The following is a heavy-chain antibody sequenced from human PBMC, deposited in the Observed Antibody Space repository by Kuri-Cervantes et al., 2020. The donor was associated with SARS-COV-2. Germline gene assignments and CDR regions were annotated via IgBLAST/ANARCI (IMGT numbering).Heavy chain of an antibody. CDR2: IFPNDEK. CDR3: VRIRAATVIADY. J-gene: IGHJ4*02. V-gene: IGHV2-26*01. CDR1: GFSLSNARMG. D-gene: IGHD4-11*01. Sequence: SGPTLVKPTETLTLTCTVSGFSLSNARMGVSWIRQPPGKALEWLAHIFPNDEKSYSTSLKSRLSISKDASKGQVVLTMTNMDPVDTGTYYCVRIRAATVIADYWGQGTLVTVSS.